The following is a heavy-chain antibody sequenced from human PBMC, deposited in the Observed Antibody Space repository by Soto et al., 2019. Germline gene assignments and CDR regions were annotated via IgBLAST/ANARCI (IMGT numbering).Heavy chain of an antibody. J-gene: IGHJ4*02. Sequence: EVQLVQSGAEVKKPGASLRISCKGSGYSFTSYWISWVRQMPGKGLEWMGRIDPSDSYTNYSPSFQGHVTISADKSISTAYRQWSSLKASDTAMYYCASGDGYNWGLYYWGQGTLVTVSS. CDR3: ASGDGYNWGLYY. CDR2: IDPSDSYT. CDR1: GYSFTSYW. V-gene: IGHV5-10-1*01. D-gene: IGHD5-12*01.